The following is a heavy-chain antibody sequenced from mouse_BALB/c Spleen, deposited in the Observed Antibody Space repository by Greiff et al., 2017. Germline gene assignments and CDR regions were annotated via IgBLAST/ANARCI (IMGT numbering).Heavy chain of an antibody. CDR2: ISSGSSTI. Sequence: EVQLVESGGGLVQPGGSRKLSCAASGFTFSSFGMHWVRQAPEKGLEWVAYISSGSSTIYYADTVKGRFTISRDNPKNTLFLQMTSLRSEDTAMYYCARWDMDYWGQGTSVTVSS. CDR1: GFTFSSFG. D-gene: IGHD4-1*01. V-gene: IGHV5-17*02. J-gene: IGHJ4*01. CDR3: ARWDMDY.